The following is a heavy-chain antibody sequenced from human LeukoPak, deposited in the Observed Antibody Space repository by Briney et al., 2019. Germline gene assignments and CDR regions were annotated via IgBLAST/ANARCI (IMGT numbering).Heavy chain of an antibody. CDR2: ISGSGGST. CDR3: AKDFESGYYYTY. J-gene: IGHJ4*02. V-gene: IGHV3-23*01. D-gene: IGHD3-22*01. Sequence: GALRLSCAASGFTFSSYGMSWVRQAPGKGLEWVSAISGSGGSTYYADSVKGRFTISRDNSKNTLYLQMNSLRAEDTAVYYCAKDFESGYYYTYWGQGTLVTVSS. CDR1: GFTFSSYG.